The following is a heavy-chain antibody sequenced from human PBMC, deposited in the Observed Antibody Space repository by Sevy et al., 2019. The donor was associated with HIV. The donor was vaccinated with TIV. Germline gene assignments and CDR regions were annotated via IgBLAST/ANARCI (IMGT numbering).Heavy chain of an antibody. D-gene: IGHD3-22*01. Sequence: ASVKVSCKVSGYTLTQLSMHWVRQAPGKGLEWMGSFDPEDDEKIYAQKLQGRLTMTEDTSTDTAYMELSSLRSEDTAVYYCATTKDYYESSGDPFDYWGQGTLVTVS. V-gene: IGHV1-24*01. CDR1: GYTLTQLS. CDR2: FDPEDDEK. J-gene: IGHJ4*02. CDR3: ATTKDYYESSGDPFDY.